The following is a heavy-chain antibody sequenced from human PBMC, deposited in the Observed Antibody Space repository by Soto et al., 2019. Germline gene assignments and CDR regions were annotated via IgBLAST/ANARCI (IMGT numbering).Heavy chain of an antibody. CDR3: AHRSSFSLFDY. J-gene: IGHJ4*02. CDR2: IYWDDNK. CDR1: GFSLSTTGVG. D-gene: IGHD3-3*02. Sequence: QITLKESGPPLVQPTQTLTLTCAFSGFSLSTTGVGVGWIRQPPGKALEWLVVIYWDDNKRYSPSLKARITITKDASKNHVVLTMANMDPVDTATHYCAHRSSFSLFDYWGQGALVTVSS. V-gene: IGHV2-5*02.